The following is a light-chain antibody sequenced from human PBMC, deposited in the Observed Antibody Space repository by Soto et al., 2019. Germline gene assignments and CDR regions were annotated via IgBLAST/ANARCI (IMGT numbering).Light chain of an antibody. J-gene: IGKJ1*01. CDR3: QQYGSSPS. Sequence: DIVLTQSPATLSLSPGERATLYCGVSQRVSGGFLAWYQQKPGLAPRLILYDTSFRATGIPDRFSGSGSGTDFTLTISRLDPEDFAVYYCQQYGSSPSFGQGTKVEIK. V-gene: IGKV3D-20*01. CDR1: QRVSGGF. CDR2: DTS.